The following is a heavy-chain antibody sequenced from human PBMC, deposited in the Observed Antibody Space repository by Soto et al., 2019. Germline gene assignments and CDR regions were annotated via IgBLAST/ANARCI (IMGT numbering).Heavy chain of an antibody. CDR2: IYYSGST. CDR1: GGSISSGDYY. V-gene: IGHV4-30-4*01. CDR3: ARDGVGYSYGHQGLHYYYGMDV. D-gene: IGHD5-18*01. Sequence: QVQLQESGPGLVKPSQTLSLTCTVSGGSISSGDYYWSWIRQPPGKGLEWIGYIYYSGSTYYNPSLKRRVTISVDTSKNQFSLKLSSVTAADTAVYYCARDGVGYSYGHQGLHYYYGMDVWGQGTTVTVSS. J-gene: IGHJ6*02.